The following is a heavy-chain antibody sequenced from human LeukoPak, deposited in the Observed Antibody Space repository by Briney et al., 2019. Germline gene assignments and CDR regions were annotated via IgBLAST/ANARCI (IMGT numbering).Heavy chain of an antibody. CDR2: IYSGGTT. CDR3: ARASRLGLAGMFDY. J-gene: IGHJ4*02. CDR1: GFTVSNNY. D-gene: IGHD5/OR15-5a*01. V-gene: IGHV3-66*01. Sequence: PGGSLRLSCAASGFTVSNNYMSWVRQAPGKGLEWVSVIYSGGTTFYADSMKGRFTISRDDSQNTLYLQMNSLRAEDTAVYYCARASRLGLAGMFDYWGQGTLVTVSS.